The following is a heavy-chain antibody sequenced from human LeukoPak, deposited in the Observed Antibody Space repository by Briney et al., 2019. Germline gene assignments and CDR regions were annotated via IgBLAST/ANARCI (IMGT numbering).Heavy chain of an antibody. V-gene: IGHV3-11*04. CDR2: ISSSGSTI. D-gene: IGHD5-24*01. CDR1: GFTSSDYY. Sequence: GGSLRLSCAASGFTSSDYYMSWIRQAPGKGLEWVSYISSSGSTIYYADSVKGRFTISRDNAKNSLYLQMNSLRAEDTAVYYCARDSRAEGWRFSRTPWYFDLWGRGTLVTVSS. J-gene: IGHJ2*01. CDR3: ARDSRAEGWRFSRTPWYFDL.